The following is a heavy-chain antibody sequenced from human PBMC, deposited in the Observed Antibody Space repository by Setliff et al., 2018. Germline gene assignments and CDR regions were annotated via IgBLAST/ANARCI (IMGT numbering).Heavy chain of an antibody. Sequence: SVKVSCKASGGTFSSYAITWVRQAPGQGLEWMGGIIPIFGTAKYAQKFQGRVTITADQSTRTAYMELSSLRSEDTAVYYCARSRDYNFWSGYYSPLDYWGQGTLITVSS. V-gene: IGHV1-69*13. J-gene: IGHJ4*02. CDR2: IIPIFGTA. CDR3: ARSRDYNFWSGYYSPLDY. D-gene: IGHD3-3*01. CDR1: GGTFSSYA.